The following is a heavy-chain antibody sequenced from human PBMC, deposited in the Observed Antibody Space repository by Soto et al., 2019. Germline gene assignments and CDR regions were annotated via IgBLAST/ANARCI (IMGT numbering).Heavy chain of an antibody. D-gene: IGHD3-10*01. Sequence: TVSGGSIRSGDYYWSWIRQPPGKGLEWIGYIYYSGSTYYNPSLKSRVTISVDTSKNQFSLKLSSVTAADTAVYYCARVRGWFGESPDCCFDPWGQGTLVTVSS. J-gene: IGHJ5*02. CDR2: IYYSGST. CDR1: GGSIRSGDYY. V-gene: IGHV4-30-4*01. CDR3: ARVRGWFGESPDCCFDP.